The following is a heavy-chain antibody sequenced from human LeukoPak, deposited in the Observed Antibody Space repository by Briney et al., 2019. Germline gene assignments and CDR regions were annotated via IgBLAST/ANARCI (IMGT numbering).Heavy chain of an antibody. V-gene: IGHV3-48*01. CDR3: ARGAYYYED. CDR1: GFTFSSHS. CDR2: ISSSSSTI. J-gene: IGHJ4*02. Sequence: QTGGFLRLSCAASGFTFSSHSMNWVRQAPGKGLEWVSYISSSSSTIYYADSVKGRSTISRDNAKNSLYLQMNSLRAEDTAVYYCARGAYYYEDWGQGTLVTVSS.